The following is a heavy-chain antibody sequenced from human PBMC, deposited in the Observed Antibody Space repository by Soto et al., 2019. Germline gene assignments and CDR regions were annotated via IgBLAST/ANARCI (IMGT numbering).Heavy chain of an antibody. J-gene: IGHJ4*02. D-gene: IGHD5-12*01. CDR2: IYYSGTS. Sequence: SETLSLTCAVSGGYISTSSYYWGWIRQPPGKGLEWIGTIYYSGTSYHNPSLKSRVTISVDTSKNLFSLTLTSVTAADTAVYYCASRVEGLYSGNDRYYFDYWGQGALVTVSS. V-gene: IGHV4-39*01. CDR3: ASRVEGLYSGNDRYYFDY. CDR1: GGYISTSSYY.